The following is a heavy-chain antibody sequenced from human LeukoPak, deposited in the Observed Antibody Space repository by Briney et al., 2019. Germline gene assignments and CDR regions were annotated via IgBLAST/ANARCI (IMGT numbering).Heavy chain of an antibody. V-gene: IGHV3-11*01. Sequence: PGGSLRLSCAVSGLAFSDSYMSWIRQAPGKGLEWVSYITTGGDIIYYANSVKGRFTVSMDNAKNSLYLQMNSLRAEDTAVYYCARGHWELAYWGQGTLVIVSS. CDR1: GLAFSDSY. D-gene: IGHD4-23*01. CDR2: ITTGGDII. CDR3: ARGHWELAY. J-gene: IGHJ4*02.